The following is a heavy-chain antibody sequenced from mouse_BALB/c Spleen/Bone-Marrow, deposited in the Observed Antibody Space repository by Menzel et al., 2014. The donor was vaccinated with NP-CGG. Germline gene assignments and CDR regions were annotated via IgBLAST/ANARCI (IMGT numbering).Heavy chain of an antibody. CDR1: GFSLTTFG. Sequence: VMLVESGPGLVAPSQRLSITCTVSGFSLTTFGLDWVRQPPGKGLEWLGVIWADGSKSYNSALMSRLSIRKDNSRSQVFLKMNSLQTDDTAMYYCAKNSYDAMDYWGQGTSVTVSS. V-gene: IGHV2-9*01. CDR3: AKNSYDAMDY. CDR2: IWADGSK. J-gene: IGHJ4*01.